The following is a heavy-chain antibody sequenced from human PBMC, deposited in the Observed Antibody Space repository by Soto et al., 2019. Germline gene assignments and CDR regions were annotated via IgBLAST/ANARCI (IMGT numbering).Heavy chain of an antibody. Sequence: NPSETLSLTCAVYGGSFSGYYWSWIRQPPGKGLEWIGEINHSGSTNYNPSLKSRVTISVDTSKNQFSLKLSSVTAADTAVYYCARGRTHSSGWYSEDAFDIWGQGTMVTVSS. CDR3: ARGRTHSSGWYSEDAFDI. CDR1: GGSFSGYY. V-gene: IGHV4-34*01. CDR2: INHSGST. D-gene: IGHD6-19*01. J-gene: IGHJ3*02.